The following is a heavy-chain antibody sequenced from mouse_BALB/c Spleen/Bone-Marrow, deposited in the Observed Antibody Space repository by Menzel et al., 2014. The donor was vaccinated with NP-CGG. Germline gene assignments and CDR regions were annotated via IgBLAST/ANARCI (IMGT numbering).Heavy chain of an antibody. CDR3: ARDYLYYFDY. V-gene: IGHV7-3*02. CDR2: IRNKANGYTT. CDR1: GFTFTDHY. Sequence: EVKLMESGGGLVQPGGFLRLSCATSGFTFTDHYMSWVRQPPGKALEWLGFIRNKANGYTTEYSAPVKGRFTISRDNSQSIVYLQMNTLRAEDSATYYCARDYLYYFDYWGQGTTLTVSS. D-gene: IGHD2-1*01. J-gene: IGHJ2*01.